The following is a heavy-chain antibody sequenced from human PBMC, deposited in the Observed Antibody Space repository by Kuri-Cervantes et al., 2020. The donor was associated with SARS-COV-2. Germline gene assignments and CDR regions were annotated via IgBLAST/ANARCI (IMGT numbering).Heavy chain of an antibody. D-gene: IGHD3-22*01. CDR1: GFTFDDYA. V-gene: IGHV3-23*01. J-gene: IGHJ2*01. Sequence: GGSLRLSCAASGFTFDDYAMHWVRQAPGKGLEWVSAISGSGGSTYYADSVKGRFTISRDNSKNTLYLQMNSLRAEDTAVYYCAKDSSDYYDSTRYFDLWGRGTLVTVSS. CDR2: ISGSGGST. CDR3: AKDSSDYYDSTRYFDL.